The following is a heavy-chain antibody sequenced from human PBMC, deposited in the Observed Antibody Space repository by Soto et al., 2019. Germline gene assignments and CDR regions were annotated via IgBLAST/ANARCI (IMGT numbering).Heavy chain of an antibody. Sequence: QVQLVESGGGVVQPGRSLRLSCAASGFTFSSYGMHWVRQAPGKGLEWVAVIWYDGSNKYYADSVKGRFTISRDNSKNTLYLRMNSLSAEDTAVYYCAVSGDYYYGMDVWGQGTTVTVSS. CDR2: IWYDGSNK. J-gene: IGHJ6*02. V-gene: IGHV3-33*01. D-gene: IGHD7-27*01. CDR1: GFTFSSYG. CDR3: AVSGDYYYGMDV.